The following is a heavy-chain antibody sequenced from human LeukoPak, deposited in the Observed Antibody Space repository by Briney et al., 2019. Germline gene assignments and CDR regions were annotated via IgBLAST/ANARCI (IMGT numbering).Heavy chain of an antibody. CDR3: ARSTVLWFGESNADYYYGMDV. V-gene: IGHV1-2*02. CDR1: GYTFTDYY. CDR2: INPNSGGT. D-gene: IGHD3-10*01. J-gene: IGHJ6*02. Sequence: ASVTVSFKASGYTFTDYYMHWVRQATGQGLEWMGWINPNSGGTSYAQKFQDRVTMTRDTSISTAYMELSRLRFDDTAVYYCARSTVLWFGESNADYYYGMDVWGQGTTVTVSS.